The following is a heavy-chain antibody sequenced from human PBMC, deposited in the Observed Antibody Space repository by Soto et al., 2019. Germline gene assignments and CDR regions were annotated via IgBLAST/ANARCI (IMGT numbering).Heavy chain of an antibody. CDR3: ARDRGDNWKWAGLYYYYGMDV. D-gene: IGHD1-20*01. J-gene: IGHJ6*02. Sequence: QVQLVQSGAEVKKPGASVKVSCKASGYTFTGYYMHWVRQAPGQGLEWMGWINPNSGGTNYAQKFQGRVTMTRDTSISTDYMELSRLRSDDTAVYYCARDRGDNWKWAGLYYYYGMDVWGQGTTVTVSS. CDR1: GYTFTGYY. CDR2: INPNSGGT. V-gene: IGHV1-2*02.